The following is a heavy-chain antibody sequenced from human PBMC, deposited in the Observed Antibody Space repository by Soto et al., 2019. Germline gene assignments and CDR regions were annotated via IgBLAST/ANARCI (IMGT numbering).Heavy chain of an antibody. J-gene: IGHJ6*02. CDR2: TYYRSKWYN. CDR1: GDSVSSNSAA. Sequence: SQTLSLTCAISGDSVSSNSAAWNWIRQSPSRGLEWLGRTYYRSKWYNDYAVSVKSRITINPDTSKNQFSLKLSAVTATDTAVYYCARHGNTVTTGYYYGMDVWGQGTTVTVSS. V-gene: IGHV6-1*01. CDR3: ARHGNTVTTGYYYGMDV. D-gene: IGHD4-17*01.